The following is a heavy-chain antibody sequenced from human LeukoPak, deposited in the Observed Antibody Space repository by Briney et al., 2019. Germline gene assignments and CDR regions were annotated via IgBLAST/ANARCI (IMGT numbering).Heavy chain of an antibody. CDR3: ARVLVGATSSDY. J-gene: IGHJ4*02. D-gene: IGHD1-26*01. Sequence: GGSLRLSCAASGFTFSSYSMNWVRQAPGKGLEWVSSISSGSSYIYYADSVKGRFTISRDNAKNSLYLQMNSLRAEDTAVYYCARVLVGATSSDYWGQGTLVTVSS. CDR1: GFTFSSYS. V-gene: IGHV3-21*01. CDR2: ISSGSSYI.